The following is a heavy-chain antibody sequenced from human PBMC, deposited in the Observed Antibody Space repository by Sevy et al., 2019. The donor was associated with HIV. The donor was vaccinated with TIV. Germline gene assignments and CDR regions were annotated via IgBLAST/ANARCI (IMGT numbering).Heavy chain of an antibody. CDR1: GFSFADYA. CDR2: ISWNSGSI. CDR3: AKDSSSWYGGGNWFDP. D-gene: IGHD6-13*01. Sequence: GGSLRLSCAASGFSFADYAMHWVRQAPGKGLQWVSGISWNSGSIDNADSVKGRFTISRDNAKNSLYLQMNSLRAEDTALYYCAKDSSSWYGGGNWFDPWGQGTLVTVSS. J-gene: IGHJ5*02. V-gene: IGHV3-9*01.